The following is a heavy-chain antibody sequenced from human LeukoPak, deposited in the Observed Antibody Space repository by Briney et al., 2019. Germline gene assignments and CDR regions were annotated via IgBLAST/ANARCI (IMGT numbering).Heavy chain of an antibody. CDR1: GFIFSNYG. V-gene: IGHV3-33*01. J-gene: IGHJ4*02. Sequence: GGSLRLSCVASGFIFSNYGIHWVRQAPGKGLEWVAVIWYDGGNKYYADSVKGRFTISRDNSKNTLYLQMNSLRAEDTAVYYCVRDLDRQGDGYNYHYFDYWGQGTVVTVSS. CDR3: VRDLDRQGDGYNYHYFDY. CDR2: IWYDGGNK. D-gene: IGHD5-24*01.